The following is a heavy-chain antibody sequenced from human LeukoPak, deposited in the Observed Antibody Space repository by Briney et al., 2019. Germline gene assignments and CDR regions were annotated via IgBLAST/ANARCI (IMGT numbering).Heavy chain of an antibody. CDR2: IRSRAYGGTT. J-gene: IGHJ4*02. D-gene: IGHD6-19*01. V-gene: IGHV3-49*03. CDR1: GFTFGDYA. Sequence: GGSLRLSCTASGFTFGDYAMSWFRQAPGKGLEWVGFIRSRAYGGTTEYAASVKGRFTISRDDSKSIAYLQMNSLKTEDTAVYYCTRGYSSGWGPSYYFDYWGQGTLVTVSS. CDR3: TRGYSSGWGPSYYFDY.